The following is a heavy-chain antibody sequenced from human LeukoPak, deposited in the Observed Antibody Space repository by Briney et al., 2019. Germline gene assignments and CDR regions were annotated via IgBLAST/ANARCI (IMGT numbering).Heavy chain of an antibody. V-gene: IGHV3-23*01. CDR1: GFTFSSYG. Sequence: GGTLRLSCAASGFTFSSYGMSWVRQAPGKGLEWVSVISGSGGSTYYADSVKGRFTISRDNAKNSLYLQMNSLRAEDTALYYCARMWAVADPFLDLWGQGTLVTVSS. D-gene: IGHD6-19*01. J-gene: IGHJ4*02. CDR2: ISGSGGST. CDR3: ARMWAVADPFLDL.